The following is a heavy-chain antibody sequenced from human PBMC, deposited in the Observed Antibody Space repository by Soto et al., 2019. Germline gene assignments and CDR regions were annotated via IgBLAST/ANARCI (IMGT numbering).Heavy chain of an antibody. D-gene: IGHD6-19*01. CDR1: GGSISSSNW. Sequence: SETLSLTCAVSGGSISSSNWWSWDRQPPGKGLEWIGEIYHSGSTNYNPSLKSRVTISRDNARNSLYMQMNSLRGDDTSVYFCARDLSPVSGRDWYDAFDLWGQGTMVTVS. CDR3: ARDLSPVSGRDWYDAFDL. CDR2: IYHSGST. J-gene: IGHJ3*01. V-gene: IGHV4-4*02.